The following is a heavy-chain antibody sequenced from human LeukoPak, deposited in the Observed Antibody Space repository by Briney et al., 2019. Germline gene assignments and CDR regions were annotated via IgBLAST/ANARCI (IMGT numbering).Heavy chain of an antibody. CDR3: ARGTASREMATRATAFDI. Sequence: ASVKVSFKASGYTFTAYFIHWVRQAPRQGLEWMGWINPNSGATNYAQKFQGRVTMTSDTSISTAYMELSRLRSDDTAVYYCARGTASREMATRATAFDIWGQGTMVTVSS. J-gene: IGHJ3*02. CDR1: GYTFTAYF. D-gene: IGHD5-24*01. V-gene: IGHV1-2*02. CDR2: INPNSGAT.